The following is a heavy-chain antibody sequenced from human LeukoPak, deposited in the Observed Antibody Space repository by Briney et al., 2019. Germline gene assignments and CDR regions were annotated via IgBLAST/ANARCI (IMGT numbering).Heavy chain of an antibody. J-gene: IGHJ5*02. V-gene: IGHV3-23*01. CDR1: GFTFSSYA. CDR3: AKDHYCSSTSCYEYNWFDP. CDR2: ISGSGGST. Sequence: GGSLRLSCAASGFTFSSYAMSWVRQAPGKGLEWVSAISGSGGSTYYADSVKGRFTISRDNSKNTLYLHMNSLRAEDTAVYYCAKDHYCSSTSCYEYNWFDPWGQGTLVTVSS. D-gene: IGHD2-2*01.